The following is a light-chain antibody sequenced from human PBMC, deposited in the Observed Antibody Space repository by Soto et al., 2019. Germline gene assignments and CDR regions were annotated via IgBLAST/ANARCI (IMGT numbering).Light chain of an antibody. Sequence: DIQMTQSPSTLSASVGDRVTITCRASQCSGNWLAWYQQKPGKAPKLLIYKTSTLESGVPSRFSGSGSGTEFTLTISGLQPDDFATYYCQQYGNYSPYTFGQGTKLEIK. CDR1: QCSGNW. J-gene: IGKJ2*01. CDR2: KTS. V-gene: IGKV1-5*03. CDR3: QQYGNYSPYT.